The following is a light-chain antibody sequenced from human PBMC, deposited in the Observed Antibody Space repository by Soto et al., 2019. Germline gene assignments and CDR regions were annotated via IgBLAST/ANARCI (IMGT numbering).Light chain of an antibody. CDR2: GAS. Sequence: IVLTQSPATVSVSTGERASXSCRASQNVNSNLAWYQQKPGQAPPLLIYGASSTATGIPHTLSGSGSGTDFNLTISRLEPKDFAVYYCQQRSNWPPLAFGGGTKADI. V-gene: IGKV3D-20*02. CDR3: QQRSNWPPLA. J-gene: IGKJ4*01. CDR1: QNVNSN.